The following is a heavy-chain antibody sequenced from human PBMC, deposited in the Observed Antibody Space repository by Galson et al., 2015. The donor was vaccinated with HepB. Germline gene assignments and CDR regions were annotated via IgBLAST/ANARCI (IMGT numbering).Heavy chain of an antibody. CDR3: ARDLPHYYDSSGYPN. D-gene: IGHD3-22*01. CDR2: IIPIFGTA. Sequence: SVKVSCKASGGTFSSYAISWVRQAPGQGLEWMGGIIPIFGTANYAQKFQGRVTITADESTSTAYMELSSLRSEDTAVYYCARDLPHYYDSSGYPNWGQGTLVTVSS. J-gene: IGHJ4*02. CDR1: GGTFSSYA. V-gene: IGHV1-69*13.